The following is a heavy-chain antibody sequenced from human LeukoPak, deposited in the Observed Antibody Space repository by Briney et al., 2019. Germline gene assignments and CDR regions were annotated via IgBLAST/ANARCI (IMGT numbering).Heavy chain of an antibody. J-gene: IGHJ4*02. V-gene: IGHV3-23*01. CDR3: ARSWWGGYDLYFGF. Sequence: PGGSLRLSCAASGFTFSSYGMSWVRQAPGKGLEWVSAISGSGGSTYYADSVKGRFTISRDNAKNSLYLQMNSLRVEDTAVYYCARSWWGGYDLYFGFWGQGTLVTVSS. CDR1: GFTFSSYG. CDR2: ISGSGGST. D-gene: IGHD5-12*01.